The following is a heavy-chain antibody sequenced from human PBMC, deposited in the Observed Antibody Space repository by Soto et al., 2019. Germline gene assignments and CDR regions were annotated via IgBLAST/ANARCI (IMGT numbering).Heavy chain of an antibody. D-gene: IGHD5-18*01. Sequence: EVQLVESGGGLVQPGESLRLSCTASGITFSSYSMNWVRQAPGKGLEWLSYISSSKTTYADSVKGRFTISRDNAKNSVYLQRNSLRDEDTAVYYCVGDQDGHTPMVHGNYWGRGTRVTVSS. CDR2: ISSSKTT. CDR3: VGDQDGHTPMVHGNY. V-gene: IGHV3-48*02. CDR1: GITFSSYS. J-gene: IGHJ4*02.